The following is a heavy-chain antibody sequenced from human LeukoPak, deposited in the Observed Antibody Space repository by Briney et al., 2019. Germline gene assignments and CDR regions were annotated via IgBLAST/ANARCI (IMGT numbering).Heavy chain of an antibody. Sequence: PSETLSLTCAVYGGSFSGYYWSWIRQPPGKGLEWIGEINHSGSTNYNPSLKSRVTISVDTSKNQFSLKLSSVTAADTAVYYCARGTLYRGWSYYLDFWGQGSQVTVPS. CDR1: GGSFSGYY. CDR2: INHSGST. V-gene: IGHV4-34*01. J-gene: IGHJ4*02. CDR3: ARGTLYRGWSYYLDF. D-gene: IGHD6-19*01.